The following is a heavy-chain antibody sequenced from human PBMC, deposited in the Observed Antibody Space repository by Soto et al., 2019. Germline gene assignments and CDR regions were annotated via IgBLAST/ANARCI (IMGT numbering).Heavy chain of an antibody. CDR2: IYYSGST. J-gene: IGHJ6*02. CDR1: CGSIISSSYY. Sequence: SETLSLTCTFSCGSIISSSYYWGWIRQPPGKGLEWIGSIYYSGSTYYNPSLKSRVTISVDTSKNQFSLKLSSVTAADTAVYYCATGVVVAATGRYYYYYGMDVWGQGTTVTVSS. V-gene: IGHV4-39*01. D-gene: IGHD2-15*01. CDR3: ATGVVVAATGRYYYYYGMDV.